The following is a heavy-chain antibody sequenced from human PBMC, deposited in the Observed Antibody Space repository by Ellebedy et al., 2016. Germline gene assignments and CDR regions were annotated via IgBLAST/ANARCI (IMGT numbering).Heavy chain of an antibody. D-gene: IGHD3-10*01. CDR2: VNTFSGNT. CDR3: AKTSGWGYGEN. V-gene: IGHV1-18*04. CDR1: GYTFTTFS. J-gene: IGHJ4*02. Sequence: ASVKVSCXASGYTFTTFSITWVRQVPGQGLEWMGFVNTFSGNTKFAQKFQGRVSMTTVSSTHTAYMDLRSLRSDDTAMYYCAKTSGWGYGENWGQGTLVTVSS.